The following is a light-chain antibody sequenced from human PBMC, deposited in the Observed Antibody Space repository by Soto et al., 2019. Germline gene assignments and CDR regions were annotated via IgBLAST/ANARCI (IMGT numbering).Light chain of an antibody. V-gene: IGLV2-8*01. CDR1: SSDIGGYNY. Sequence: QSVLTQPPSASGSPGQSVTISCTGTSSDIGGYNYVSWYQQHPGKAPKLMIYEVSRRPPGVPDRFSGSTSGNTASLTVSGLQAEDEADYYCSSYAGSNTYVVFGGGTKLTVL. CDR3: SSYAGSNTYVV. J-gene: IGLJ2*01. CDR2: EVS.